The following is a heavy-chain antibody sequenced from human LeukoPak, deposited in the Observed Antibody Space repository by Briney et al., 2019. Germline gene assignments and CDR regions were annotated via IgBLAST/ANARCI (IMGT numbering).Heavy chain of an antibody. CDR2: ISWNSGSI. CDR1: GFTFDDYA. V-gene: IGHV3-9*01. CDR3: AKGSYGYYFDY. D-gene: IGHD5-18*01. Sequence: GGSLRLSCAASGFTFDDYAMHWVRHAPGKGLEWVSGISWNSGSIGYADSAKGRFTISRDNAKNSLYLQMNSLRAEDTALYYCAKGSYGYYFDYWGQGTLVTVSS. J-gene: IGHJ4*02.